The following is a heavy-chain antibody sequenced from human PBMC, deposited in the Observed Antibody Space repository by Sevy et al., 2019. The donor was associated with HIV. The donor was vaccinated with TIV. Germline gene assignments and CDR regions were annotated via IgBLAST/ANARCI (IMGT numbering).Heavy chain of an antibody. CDR3: ARDGRDYFSFTRYGMDV. CDR1: GFTFSSYA. D-gene: IGHD5-12*01. Sequence: GGSLRLSCAASGFTFSSYAMHWVRQAPGKGLEWVAVISYDGSNKYYADSVKVRFTISRDNSKNTLYLQMNSLRAEDTAVYYCARDGRDYFSFTRYGMDVWGQGTTVTDSS. CDR2: ISYDGSNK. V-gene: IGHV3-30-3*01. J-gene: IGHJ6*02.